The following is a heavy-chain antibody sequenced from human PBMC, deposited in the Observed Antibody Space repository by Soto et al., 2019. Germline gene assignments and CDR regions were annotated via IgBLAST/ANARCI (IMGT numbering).Heavy chain of an antibody. V-gene: IGHV4-30-4*01. J-gene: IGHJ5*02. Sequence: SSTLSLPCTVSGGSSSSGDYYRSLNTQAPRKGLEWIGYVYYTGSTYYNPSLMGRLTISVDTSKNQFSLKVASVTAAETAVYYCVRPARQGAVAPHWFDRCAREPGSRSPQ. CDR2: VYYTGST. CDR3: VRPARQGAVAPHWFDR. CDR1: GGSSSSGDYY.